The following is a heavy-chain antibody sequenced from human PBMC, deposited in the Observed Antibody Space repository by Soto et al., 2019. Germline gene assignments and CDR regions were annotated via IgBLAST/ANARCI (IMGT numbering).Heavy chain of an antibody. CDR2: IYNSEST. Sequence: SETLSLTCTVSGGSISNYDWSWIRQPPGEGLEWVGCIYNSESTNYNPSLKSRVTISVDTSKNQFSLKLSSVTAADTAVYYCARHTPAISISDHWGQGTLVTVSS. CDR3: ARHTPAISISDH. CDR1: GGSISNYD. D-gene: IGHD2-15*01. J-gene: IGHJ4*02. V-gene: IGHV4-59*08.